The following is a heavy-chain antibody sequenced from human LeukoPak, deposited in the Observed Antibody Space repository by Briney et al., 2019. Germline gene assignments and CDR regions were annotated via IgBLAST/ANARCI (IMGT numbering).Heavy chain of an antibody. D-gene: IGHD3-22*01. CDR2: INTNTGNP. J-gene: IGHJ4*02. V-gene: IGHV7-4-1*02. CDR1: GYTLTSYA. Sequence: ASVKVSCKASGYTLTSYAMNWVRQAPGQGLEWMGWINTNTGNPTYAQGFTGRFVFSLDTSVSTAYLQISSLKAEDTAVYYCARDMIDFYDSSGYYRSDYWGQGTLVTVSS. CDR3: ARDMIDFYDSSGYYRSDY.